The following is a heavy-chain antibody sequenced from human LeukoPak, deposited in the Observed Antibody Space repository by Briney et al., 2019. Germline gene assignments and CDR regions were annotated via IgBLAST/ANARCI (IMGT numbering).Heavy chain of an antibody. CDR3: ARESGYYYDSSGYY. Sequence: GRSLRLSCAASGFTVSSNYMSWVRQAPGKGLEWVSVIYSGGSTYYADSVKGRFTISRDNSKNTLYLQMNSLRAEDTAVYYCARESGYYYDSSGYYWGQGTLVTVSS. CDR1: GFTVSSNY. D-gene: IGHD3-22*01. J-gene: IGHJ4*02. CDR2: IYSGGST. V-gene: IGHV3-53*01.